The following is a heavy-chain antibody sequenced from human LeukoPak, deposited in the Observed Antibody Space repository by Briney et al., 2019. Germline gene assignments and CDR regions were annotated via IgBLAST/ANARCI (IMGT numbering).Heavy chain of an antibody. CDR1: GITLSNYG. Sequence: AGGSLRLSCAGSGITLSNYGMSWVRQAPGKGLEWVAGISDSGGSTNYADSVKGRFTISRNNPKNTLYLQMNSLRAEDTAVYFCAKRGVVIRVILVGFHKEAYYFDSWGQGALVTVSS. D-gene: IGHD3-22*01. CDR3: AKRGVVIRVILVGFHKEAYYFDS. V-gene: IGHV3-23*01. J-gene: IGHJ4*02. CDR2: ISDSGGST.